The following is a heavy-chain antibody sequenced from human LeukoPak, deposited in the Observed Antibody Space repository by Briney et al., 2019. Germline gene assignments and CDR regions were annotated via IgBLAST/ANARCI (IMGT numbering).Heavy chain of an antibody. Sequence: SETLSLTCTVSGGSISSYYWSWIRQPPGKGLERIGYIYYSGSTNYNPSLKSRVTISVDTSKNQFSLKLSSVTAADTAVYYCARVLNDCSGGSCYVGLSDHYYYGMDVWGKGTTVTVSS. CDR1: GGSISSYY. J-gene: IGHJ6*04. CDR3: ARVLNDCSGGSCYVGLSDHYYYGMDV. CDR2: IYYSGST. D-gene: IGHD2-15*01. V-gene: IGHV4-59*01.